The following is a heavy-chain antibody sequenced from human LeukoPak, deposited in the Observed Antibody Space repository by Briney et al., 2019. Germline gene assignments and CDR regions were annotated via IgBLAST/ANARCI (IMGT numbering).Heavy chain of an antibody. J-gene: IGHJ4*02. D-gene: IGHD3-10*01. V-gene: IGHV4-31*03. CDR2: IYYSGST. CDR1: GGSISSGGYY. CDR3: ARERRITMVRGVERFFDY. Sequence: SETLSLTCTVSGGSISSGGYYWSWIRQHPGKGLEWIGYIYYSGSTYYNPSLKSRVTISVDTSKNQFSLKLSSVTAADTAVYYCARERRITMVRGVERFFDYWGQGTLVTVSS.